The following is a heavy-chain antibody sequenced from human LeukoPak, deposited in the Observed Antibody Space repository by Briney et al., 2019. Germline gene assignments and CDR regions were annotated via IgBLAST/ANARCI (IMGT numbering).Heavy chain of an antibody. D-gene: IGHD2-15*01. J-gene: IGHJ5*02. V-gene: IGHV3-7*03. Sequence: GGSLRLSCAPSGFTFSTAWMTWVRQAPGKGLEWLGNINQGGSVTNYVDSVKGRFSISRDNAKNTMYLQMSSLRVEDTAIYYCSKDPCNGGSCYDYESDPWGQGTLVTVSS. CDR1: GFTFSTAW. CDR2: INQGGSVT. CDR3: SKDPCNGGSCYDYESDP.